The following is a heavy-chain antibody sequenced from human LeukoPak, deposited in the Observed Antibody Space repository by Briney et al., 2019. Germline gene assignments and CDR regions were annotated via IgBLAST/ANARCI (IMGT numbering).Heavy chain of an antibody. J-gene: IGHJ4*02. V-gene: IGHV4-4*07. D-gene: IGHD3-22*01. CDR3: ARGDYDSSGYYSLLFDY. CDR2: IYTSGST. CDR1: GGSISSYY. Sequence: SETLSLTCTVSGGSISSYYWSWIRQPAGKGLEWIGRIYTSGSTNYNPSLKSRVTMSVDTSKNQFSLKLSSVTAADTAVYYCARGDYDSSGYYSLLFDYWGQGTLVTVSS.